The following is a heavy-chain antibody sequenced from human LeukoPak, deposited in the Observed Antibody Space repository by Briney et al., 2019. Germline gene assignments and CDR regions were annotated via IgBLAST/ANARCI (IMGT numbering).Heavy chain of an antibody. CDR3: AAGGPEGLIGVDC. V-gene: IGHV1-58*01. Sequence: ASVKVSCKASGFTFTTSAVQWVRQARGQRLEGIGWIAVGSGNTNYAQKFQERVTITRDMSTSTAYMELSSLRSEDTAVYYCAAGGPEGLIGVDCWGQGTLVTVSS. J-gene: IGHJ4*02. D-gene: IGHD2-21*01. CDR1: GFTFTTSA. CDR2: IAVGSGNT.